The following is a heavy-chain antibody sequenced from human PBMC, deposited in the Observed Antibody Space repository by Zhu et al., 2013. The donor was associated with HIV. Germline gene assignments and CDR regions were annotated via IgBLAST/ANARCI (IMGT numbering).Heavy chain of an antibody. CDR3: ATESPPLTSSVLSEYFQH. V-gene: IGHV1-24*01. CDR2: FDPEDGET. CDR1: GYTLTELS. J-gene: IGHJ1*01. D-gene: IGHD3-22*01. Sequence: QVQLVQSGAEVKKPGASVKVSCKVSGYTLTELSMHWVRQAPGKGLEWMGGFDPEDGETIYAQKFQGRVTMTEDTSTDTAYMELSSLRSEDTAVYYCATESPPLTSSVLSEYFQHWGQGTWSPSP.